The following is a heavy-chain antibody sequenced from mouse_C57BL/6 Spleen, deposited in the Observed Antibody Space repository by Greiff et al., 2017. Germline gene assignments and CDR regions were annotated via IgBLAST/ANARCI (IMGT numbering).Heavy chain of an antibody. J-gene: IGHJ3*01. CDR2: FYPGSGSI. CDR1: GYTFTEYT. D-gene: IGHD2-4*01. V-gene: IGHV1-62-2*01. CDR3: ARHATFYDYGAWFAY. Sequence: VKLMESGAELVKPGASVKLSCKASGYTFTEYTIHWVKQRSGQGLEWIGWFYPGSGSIKYNEKFKDKATLTADKSSSTVYMELSRLTSEDSAVYFCARHATFYDYGAWFAYWGQGTLVTVSA.